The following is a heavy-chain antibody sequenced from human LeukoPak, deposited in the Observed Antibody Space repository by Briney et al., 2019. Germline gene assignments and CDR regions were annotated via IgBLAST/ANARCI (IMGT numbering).Heavy chain of an antibody. CDR1: GFTVSSNY. D-gene: IGHD2-21*01. V-gene: IGHV3-53*01. J-gene: IGHJ6*03. CDR3: ARVLTGRGSLYSYYYYMDV. Sequence: PGGSLRLSCAASGFTVSSNYMSWVRQAPGKGLEWVSDIYSGGRTYYGDSVKGRFTFSRDNSKNTLYLQMNSLRAEDTAVYYCARVLTGRGSLYSYYYYMDVWGKGTTVTISS. CDR2: IYSGGRT.